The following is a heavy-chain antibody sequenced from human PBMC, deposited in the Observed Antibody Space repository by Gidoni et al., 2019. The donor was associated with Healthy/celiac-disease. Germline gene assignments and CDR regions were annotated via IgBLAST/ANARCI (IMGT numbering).Heavy chain of an antibody. J-gene: IGHJ6*02. CDR1: GCFISSSSYY. CDR2: IYYSGST. Sequence: QLQLQESGPGLVKPSETLSLTCTVSGCFISSSSYYWGWIRQPPGKGLEWIGSIYYSGSTYYNPSLKSRVTISVDTSKNQFSLKLSSGTAADTAVYYCARHGRTEQCLVQSYYYGMDVWGQGTTVTVSS. D-gene: IGHD6-19*01. V-gene: IGHV4-39*01. CDR3: ARHGRTEQCLVQSYYYGMDV.